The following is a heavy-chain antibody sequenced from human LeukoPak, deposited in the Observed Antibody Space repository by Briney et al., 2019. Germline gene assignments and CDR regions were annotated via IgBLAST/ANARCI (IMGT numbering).Heavy chain of an antibody. Sequence: GEPLKISCKGSGYSFTNYWIGWVRQMPGKGLEWMGIIYPGDSDIRYSPSFQGQVTISADKSISTAYLQWSGLKASDTAMYYCASLRAPRRFDAFDIWGQGTMVTVSS. CDR2: IYPGDSDI. J-gene: IGHJ3*02. CDR3: ASLRAPRRFDAFDI. V-gene: IGHV5-51*01. D-gene: IGHD3-10*01. CDR1: GYSFTNYW.